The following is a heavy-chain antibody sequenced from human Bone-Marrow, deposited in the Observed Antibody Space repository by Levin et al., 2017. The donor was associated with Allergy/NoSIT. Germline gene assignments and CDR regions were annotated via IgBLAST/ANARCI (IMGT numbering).Heavy chain of an antibody. CDR1: GGTFSNSA. CDR3: ARGRGGATTGPFEF. V-gene: IGHV1-69*13. J-gene: IGHJ4*02. Sequence: SVKVSCKASGGTFSNSAFSWVRQAPGQGLEWMGGIIPIFPKAIYAQKFQDRVTLTADESTSTVYMELVSLRSDDSAVYYCARGRGGATTGPFEFWGQGTLTIVSS. CDR2: IIPIFPKA. D-gene: IGHD1-26*01.